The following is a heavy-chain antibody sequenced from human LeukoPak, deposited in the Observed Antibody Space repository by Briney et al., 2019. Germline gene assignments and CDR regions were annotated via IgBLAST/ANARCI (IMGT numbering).Heavy chain of an antibody. J-gene: IGHJ3*02. CDR1: GITFSNSA. V-gene: IGHV3-23*01. CDR2: ITKSGDQT. CDR3: VKSAGKDCYRDVFDI. D-gene: IGHD5-24*01. Sequence: PGGSLRLSCVPSGITFSNSALSWVRQAPGKGLEWVSTITKSGDQTHYADSVRGLFTISRDIFKNTLYLQMNSLRAEDTAVYHCVKSAGKDCYRDVFDIWGQGTVVTVSS.